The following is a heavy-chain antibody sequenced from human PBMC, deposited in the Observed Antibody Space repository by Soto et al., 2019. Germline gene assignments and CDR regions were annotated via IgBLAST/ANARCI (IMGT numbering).Heavy chain of an antibody. D-gene: IGHD4-4*01. CDR3: ARARGNTVTDGMDV. V-gene: IGHV4-59*01. CDR2: IYYSGST. J-gene: IGHJ6*02. CDR1: GGSISSYY. Sequence: QVQLQESGPGLVKPSETLSLTCTVSGGSISSYYWSWIRQPPGKGLEWIGYIYYSGSTNYNPSLKCRVTISVDTSKNQFSLKLSSVTAADTAVYYCARARGNTVTDGMDVWGQGTTVTVSS.